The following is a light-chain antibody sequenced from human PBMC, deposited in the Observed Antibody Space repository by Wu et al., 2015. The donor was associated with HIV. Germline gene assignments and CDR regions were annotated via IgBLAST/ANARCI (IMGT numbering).Light chain of an antibody. CDR1: QSISSW. V-gene: IGKV1-5*03. CDR2: KAS. J-gene: IGKJ1*01. Sequence: RMTQSPSTLSASVGDRVTITCRASQSISSWLAWYQQKPGKAPKLLIYKASSLESGVPSRFSGSGSGTEFTLTISSLQPDDFATYYCQQYNSYSRWTFGQGTKVEIK. CDR3: QQYNSYSRWT.